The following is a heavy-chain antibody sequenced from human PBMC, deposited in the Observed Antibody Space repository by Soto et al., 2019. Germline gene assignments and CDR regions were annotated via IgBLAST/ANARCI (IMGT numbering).Heavy chain of an antibody. J-gene: IGHJ4*02. CDR1: GGSIDNSHSF. CDR2: VYYSGGT. CDR3: AAPKTSTYYPPRY. Sequence: SETLSLTCDVSGGSIDNSHSFWGWVRQPPGRGLEFLGSVYYSGGTYYNPSLKSRVTVSVDTSKNQLSLKLSSVTAADTAVFYCAAPKTSTYYPPRYWGQGTLVTVSS. V-gene: IGHV4-39*01. D-gene: IGHD3-10*01.